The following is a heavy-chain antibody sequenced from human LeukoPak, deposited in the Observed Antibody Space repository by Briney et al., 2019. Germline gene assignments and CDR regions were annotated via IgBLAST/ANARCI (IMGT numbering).Heavy chain of an antibody. J-gene: IGHJ4*02. CDR1: GFTFSSYG. Sequence: GSLRLSCAASGFTFSSYGMHWVRQAPGKGLEWVAVISYDGSNKYYADSVKGRFTISRDNSKNTLYLQMNSLRAEDTAVYYCARGVDAYYYDSSGPDYWGQATLVTVSS. CDR2: ISYDGSNK. D-gene: IGHD3-22*01. V-gene: IGHV3-30*03. CDR3: ARGVDAYYYDSSGPDY.